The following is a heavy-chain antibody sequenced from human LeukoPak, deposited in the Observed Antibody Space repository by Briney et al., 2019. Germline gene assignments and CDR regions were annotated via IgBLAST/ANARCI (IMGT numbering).Heavy chain of an antibody. D-gene: IGHD2-2*01. J-gene: IGHJ4*02. CDR1: GFTFSSYW. CDR3: ARGPIVRVPAAFLWLDY. V-gene: IGHV3-7*01. CDR2: IKQDGSEK. Sequence: GGSLRLSCAASGFTFSSYWMSWVRQAPGKGLEWVANIKQDGSEKYYVDSVKGRFTISRDNAKNSLYLQMNSLRAEDTAVYYCARGPIVRVPAAFLWLDYWGQGTLVTVSS.